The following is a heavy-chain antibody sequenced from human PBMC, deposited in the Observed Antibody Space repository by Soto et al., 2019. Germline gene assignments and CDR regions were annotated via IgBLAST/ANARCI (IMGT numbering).Heavy chain of an antibody. D-gene: IGHD3-22*01. J-gene: IGHJ6*02. CDR1: GGTFSSYA. Sequence: SVKVSCKASGGTFSSYAISWVRQAPGQGXEWMGGIIPIFGTANYAQKFQGRVTITADESTSTAYMELSSLRSEDTAVYYCARGTYYYDSSGYFYYYYYGMDVWGQGTTVTVSS. V-gene: IGHV1-69*13. CDR3: ARGTYYYDSSGYFYYYYYGMDV. CDR2: IIPIFGTA.